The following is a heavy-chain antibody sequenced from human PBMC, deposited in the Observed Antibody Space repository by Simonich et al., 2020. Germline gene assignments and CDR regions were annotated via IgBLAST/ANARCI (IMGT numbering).Heavy chain of an antibody. V-gene: IGHV1-69*09. CDR1: GGTFSSYA. Sequence: QVQLVQSGAEVKKPGSSVKVSCKASGGTFSSYAISWVRQAPGHGREWMGGSTPILGIEKYAQKFQGSVTITADKSTSTAYMELSSLRSEDTAVYYCARTNTMRELDTMVRGVDYFDYWGQGTLVTVSS. D-gene: IGHD3-10*01. J-gene: IGHJ4*02. CDR3: ARTNTMRELDTMVRGVDYFDY. CDR2: STPILGIE.